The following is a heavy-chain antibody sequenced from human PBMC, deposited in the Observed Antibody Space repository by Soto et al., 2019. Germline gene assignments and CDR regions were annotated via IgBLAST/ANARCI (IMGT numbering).Heavy chain of an antibody. CDR1: GFTFSSYA. Sequence: SGGSLRLSCAASGFTFSSYAMHWVRQAPGKGLEWVAVISYDGSNKYYADSVKGRFTISRDNSKNTLYLQMNSLRAEDTAVYYCARDHGRFLEWLLYYYYYYGMDVWGQGTTVTVSS. J-gene: IGHJ6*02. CDR3: ARDHGRFLEWLLYYYYYYGMDV. D-gene: IGHD3-3*01. CDR2: ISYDGSNK. V-gene: IGHV3-30-3*01.